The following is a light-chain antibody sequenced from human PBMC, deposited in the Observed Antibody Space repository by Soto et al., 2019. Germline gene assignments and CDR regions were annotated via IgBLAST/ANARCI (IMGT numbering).Light chain of an antibody. CDR2: EVS. J-gene: IGLJ3*02. Sequence: QSALTQPPSASGSPGQSVTISCTGTSSDIGAYNYVSWYQQHPGKAPKLMIHEVSKRPSGVPDRFSGSKSGNTASLTVSGLEAEEEADYYCSSYAGSNGRWVFGGGTKLTVL. V-gene: IGLV2-8*01. CDR1: SSDIGAYNY. CDR3: SSYAGSNGRWV.